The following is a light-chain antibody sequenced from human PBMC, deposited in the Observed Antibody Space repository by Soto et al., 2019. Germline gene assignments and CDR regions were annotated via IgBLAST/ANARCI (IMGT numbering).Light chain of an antibody. V-gene: IGLV2-8*01. J-gene: IGLJ1*01. CDR2: EVS. Sequence: SVLPQAPSASGSPGQSVTISCTGTSSDVGGYNYVSWYQQHPGKAPKLMIYEVSERPSGVPDRFSGSKSGNTASLTVSGLQAEDEADYYCSSYAGSTLYVFGTGTKVTVL. CDR1: SSDVGGYNY. CDR3: SSYAGSTLYV.